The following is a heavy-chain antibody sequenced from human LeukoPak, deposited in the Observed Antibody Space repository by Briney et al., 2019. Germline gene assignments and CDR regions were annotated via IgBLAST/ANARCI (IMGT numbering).Heavy chain of an antibody. J-gene: IGHJ6*02. V-gene: IGHV1-2*02. CDR2: INPNSGGT. CDR1: GYTFTGYY. Sequence: ASAKVSCKASGYTFTGYYMHWVRQAPGQGLEWMGWINPNSGGTNYAQKFQGRVTMTRDTSISTAYMELSRLRSDDTAVYYCARDQRDYGKGGDYYYYYGTDVWGQGTTVTVSS. D-gene: IGHD3-16*01. CDR3: ARDQRDYGKGGDYYYYYGTDV.